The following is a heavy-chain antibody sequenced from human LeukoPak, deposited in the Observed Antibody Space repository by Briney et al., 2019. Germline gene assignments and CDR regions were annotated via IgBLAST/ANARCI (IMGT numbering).Heavy chain of an antibody. CDR1: GFTFSSYA. CDR2: ISGSGGST. D-gene: IGHD3-22*01. V-gene: IGHV3-23*01. J-gene: IGHJ3*02. Sequence: GGSLRLSCAGSGFTFSSYAMSWVRQAPGKGLEWVSAISGSGGSTYYADSVKGRFTISRDNSKNTLYLQMNSLRAEDTAVYYCANSADYYDRPDAFDIWGQGTMVTVSS. CDR3: ANSADYYDRPDAFDI.